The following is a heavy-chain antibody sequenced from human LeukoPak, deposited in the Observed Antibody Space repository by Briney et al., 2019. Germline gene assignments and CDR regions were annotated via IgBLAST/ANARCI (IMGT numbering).Heavy chain of an antibody. V-gene: IGHV3-74*01. J-gene: IGHJ4*02. CDR3: ARDYYSGSRDLDY. CDR2: ITTDGSST. Sequence: GGSLRLSCAASGVTFSSYWMHWVRQAPGKGRMWVSLITTDGSSTTYADSVKGRFTISRDNAKNTLYLQMNSLRAEDTAVYYCARDYYSGSRDLDYWGQGTLVTVSS. D-gene: IGHD3-22*01. CDR1: GVTFSSYW.